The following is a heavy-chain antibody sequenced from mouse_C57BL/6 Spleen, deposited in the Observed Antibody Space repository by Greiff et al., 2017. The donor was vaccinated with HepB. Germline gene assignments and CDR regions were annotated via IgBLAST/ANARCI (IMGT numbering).Heavy chain of an antibody. V-gene: IGHV1-52*01. J-gene: IGHJ2*01. CDR1: GYTFTSYW. CDR2: IDPSDSET. D-gene: IGHD3-3*01. Sequence: QVQLQQPGAELVKPGASVKLSCKASGYTFTSYWMHWVKQRPIQGLEWIGNIDPSDSETHYNQKFKDKATLTVDKSSSTAYMQLSSLTSEDSAVYCGGRGGPRDYWGQGTTLTVSS. CDR3: GRGGPRDY.